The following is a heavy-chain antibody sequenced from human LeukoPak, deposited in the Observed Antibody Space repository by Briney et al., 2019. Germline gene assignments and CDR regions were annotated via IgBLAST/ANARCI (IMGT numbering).Heavy chain of an antibody. J-gene: IGHJ4*02. CDR3: AESRLYYYFDY. V-gene: IGHV4-34*01. CDR1: GGSFSGYY. D-gene: IGHD3-10*01. CDR2: INHSGST. Sequence: SETLSLTCAVYGGSFSGYYWSWIRQPPGKGLEWIGEINHSGSTNYNPSLKSRVTISVDTSKNQFSLKLSSVTAADTAVYYCAESRLYYYFDYWGQGTLVTVSS.